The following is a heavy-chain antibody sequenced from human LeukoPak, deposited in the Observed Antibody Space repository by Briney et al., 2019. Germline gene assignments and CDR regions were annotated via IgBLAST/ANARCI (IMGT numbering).Heavy chain of an antibody. CDR1: GYTSTSYY. D-gene: IGHD2-21*02. CDR2: INPSGGST. J-gene: IGHJ4*02. CDR3: ARSQYCGGDCYSAFDY. Sequence: ASVKVSCKASGYTSTSYYMHWVRQAPGQGLEWMGIINPSGGSTSYAQKFQGRVTMTRDTSTSTVYMELSSLRSEDTAVYYCARSQYCGGDCYSAFDYWGQGTLVTVSS. V-gene: IGHV1-46*01.